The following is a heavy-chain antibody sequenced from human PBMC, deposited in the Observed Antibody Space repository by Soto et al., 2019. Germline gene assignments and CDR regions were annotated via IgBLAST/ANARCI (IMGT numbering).Heavy chain of an antibody. V-gene: IGHV4-34*01. CDR1: GGSFSDYY. D-gene: IGHD3-10*01. Sequence: QVRLQQWGAGLLKPSETLPLTCAVYGGSFSDYYWSWIRQPPGKGLEWIGEINHSGSTNYNPSLKSRFTISVDTSKNQFSLKLNSVTAADTAVYYCAREVPSRYFDLWGRGTPVTVSS. CDR3: AREVPSRYFDL. CDR2: INHSGST. J-gene: IGHJ2*01.